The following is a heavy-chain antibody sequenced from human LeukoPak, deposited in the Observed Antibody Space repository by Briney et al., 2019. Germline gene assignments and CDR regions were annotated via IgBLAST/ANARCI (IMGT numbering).Heavy chain of an antibody. D-gene: IGHD1-14*01. CDR2: IKSSSSYI. CDR3: ARDMRNSEYFQH. Sequence: GGSLWLSCAASGFTFSSYSMNCARQAPGKGLEWVSSIKSSSSYIYYADQVKGRFLISRDNAKTSLYLQMNSLRAEDTAVYYCARDMRNSEYFQHWGRGTLVTVSS. J-gene: IGHJ1*01. CDR1: GFTFSSYS. V-gene: IGHV3-21*01.